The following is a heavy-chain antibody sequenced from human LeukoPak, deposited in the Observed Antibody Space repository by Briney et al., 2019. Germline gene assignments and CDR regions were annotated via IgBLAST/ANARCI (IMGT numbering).Heavy chain of an antibody. V-gene: IGHV1-2*02. CDR1: GYTFTGYY. CDR3: ARNAVVPAAIRGRYFDY. D-gene: IGHD2-2*01. Sequence: ASVKVSCKASGYTFTGYYMHWVRQAPGQGLEWMGWINPNSGGTNYAQKFQGRVTMTRDTSISTAYMELSRLRSDDTAVYYCARNAVVPAAIRGRYFDYWGQGTLVTVSP. J-gene: IGHJ4*02. CDR2: INPNSGGT.